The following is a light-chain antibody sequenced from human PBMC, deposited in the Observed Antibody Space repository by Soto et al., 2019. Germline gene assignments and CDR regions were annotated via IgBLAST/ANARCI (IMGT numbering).Light chain of an antibody. CDR1: QSVTSNS. CDR2: DAS. CDR3: QQFGTSPGT. J-gene: IGKJ3*01. V-gene: IGKV3-20*01. Sequence: EIVLTQSPGTLSLSPGERATLSCRASQSVTSNSLAWYQHKLGQAPRLLIYDASSRATGIPDRSSGSGSGTDFTLTISRLEPEDFAVYFCQQFGTSPGTFGPGTKVDIK.